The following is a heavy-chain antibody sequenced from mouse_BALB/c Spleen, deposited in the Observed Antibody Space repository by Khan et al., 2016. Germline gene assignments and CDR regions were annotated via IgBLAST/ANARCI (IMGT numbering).Heavy chain of an antibody. V-gene: IGHV2-6-7*01. J-gene: IGHJ3*01. CDR3: ASYYDCDGGFAY. D-gene: IGHD2-4*01. CDR1: GFSLTGFS. Sequence: QVQLKQSGPGLVAPSQSLSITCTVSGFSLTGFSVNWVRQPPGKGLEWLGMIWGDGSTDYNSALKSRLSISKDNSKSQVFLKMNSLQTDDTARYYCASYYDCDGGFAYWGQGTLVTVSA. CDR2: IWGDGST.